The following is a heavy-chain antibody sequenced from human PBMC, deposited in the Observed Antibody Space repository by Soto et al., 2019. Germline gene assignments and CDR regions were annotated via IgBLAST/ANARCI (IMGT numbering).Heavy chain of an antibody. Sequence: GGSLRLSCAASGFTFSSYAMIWVRQAPGKGLEWVSAISVSGGSTYYADSVKGRFTISRDNSKNTLYLQMNSLRAEDTAVYYCAKDPAIFGVVIYYFDYWGQGTLVTVSS. CDR3: AKDPAIFGVVIYYFDY. V-gene: IGHV3-23*01. D-gene: IGHD3-3*01. CDR1: GFTFSSYA. J-gene: IGHJ4*02. CDR2: ISVSGGST.